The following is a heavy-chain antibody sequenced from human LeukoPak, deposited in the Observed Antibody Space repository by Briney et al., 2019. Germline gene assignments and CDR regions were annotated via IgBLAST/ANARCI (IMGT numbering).Heavy chain of an antibody. CDR2: ISYDGSNK. D-gene: IGHD5-18*01. CDR1: GFTFSSYG. V-gene: IGHV3-30*18. Sequence: PGGSLRLSCAASGFTFSSYGMNWVRQAPGKGLEWVAVISYDGSNKYYADSVKGRFTISRDNSKNTLYLQMNSLRAEDTAVYYCAKVHTYSYVPYYYGMDVWGQGTTVTVSS. CDR3: AKVHTYSYVPYYYGMDV. J-gene: IGHJ6*02.